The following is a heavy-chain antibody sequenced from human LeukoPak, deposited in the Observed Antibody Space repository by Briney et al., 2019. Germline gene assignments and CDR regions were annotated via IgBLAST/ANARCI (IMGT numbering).Heavy chain of an antibody. D-gene: IGHD6-6*01. CDR2: IIPIFGTA. CDR1: GGTFSSYA. V-gene: IGHV1-69*05. CDR3: ARDAVAARPAYYFDY. Sequence: SVKVSCKASGGTFSSYAISWVRQAPGQGLEWMGGIIPIFGTANYAQKFQGRVTITTGESTSTAYMELSSLRSEDTAVYYCARDAVAARPAYYFDYWGQGTLVTVSS. J-gene: IGHJ4*02.